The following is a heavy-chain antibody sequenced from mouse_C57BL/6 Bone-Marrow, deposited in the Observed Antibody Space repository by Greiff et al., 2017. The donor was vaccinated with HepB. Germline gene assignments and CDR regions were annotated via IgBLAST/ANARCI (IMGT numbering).Heavy chain of an antibody. Sequence: VQLQQSGPGLVAPSQSLSITCTVSGFSLTSYGVDWVRQSPGKGLEWLGVIWGVGSTNYNSALKSRLSISKDNSKSQVFLKMNSLQTDDTAMYYCASSYYDYDEGFAYWGQGTLVTVSA. CDR3: ASSYYDYDEGFAY. J-gene: IGHJ3*01. CDR1: GFSLTSYG. CDR2: IWGVGST. V-gene: IGHV2-6*01. D-gene: IGHD2-4*01.